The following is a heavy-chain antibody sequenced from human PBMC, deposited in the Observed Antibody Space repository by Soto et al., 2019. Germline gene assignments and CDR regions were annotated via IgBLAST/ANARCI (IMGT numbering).Heavy chain of an antibody. CDR2: ISYDGSNK. Sequence: QVQLVESGGGVVQPGRSLRLSCAASGFPFTSYGMHWVREGPGKGLEWLAVISYDGSNKFYADSVKGRFTISRDNSENTLYLHMNSLRPEDTALYYCVGGQFYFDYRGQGTLVIVSS. D-gene: IGHD3-10*01. CDR3: VGGQFYFDY. J-gene: IGHJ4*02. V-gene: IGHV3-30*03. CDR1: GFPFTSYG.